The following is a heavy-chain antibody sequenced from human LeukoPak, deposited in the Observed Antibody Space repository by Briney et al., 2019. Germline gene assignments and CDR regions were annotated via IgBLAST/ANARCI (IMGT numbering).Heavy chain of an antibody. V-gene: IGHV3-23*01. CDR3: AKDPRSYGGHHFDA. CDR1: GFTFRNFA. D-gene: IGHD4/OR15-4a*01. CDR2: IHGGGERT. J-gene: IGHJ4*02. Sequence: GGSLRLSCEASGFTFRNFAMSWVRQAPGRGLEWVSAIHGGGERTYYADSVKGRFTISRDNSKNTLYLQLSSLRVEDTAVYYCAKDPRSYGGHHFDAWGQGILVTVSS.